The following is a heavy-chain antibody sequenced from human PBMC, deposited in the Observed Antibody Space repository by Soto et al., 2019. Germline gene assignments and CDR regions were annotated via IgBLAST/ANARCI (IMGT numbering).Heavy chain of an antibody. CDR3: ARRWGPTFDY. Sequence: SETLSLTCTVSGGSISSGDYYWSWIRKPPGKGLEWMGYIYYSGTTTNYNPSLKSRVTISVDTSKNQFSLKLSSVTAADTAVYYGARRWGPTFDYWGQGTLVTVSS. CDR1: GGSISSGDYY. V-gene: IGHV4-61*08. CDR2: IYYSGTTT. J-gene: IGHJ4*02. D-gene: IGHD1-26*01.